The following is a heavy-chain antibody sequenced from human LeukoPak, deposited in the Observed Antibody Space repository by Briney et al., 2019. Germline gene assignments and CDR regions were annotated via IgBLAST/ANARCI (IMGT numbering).Heavy chain of an antibody. V-gene: IGHV1-18*01. CDR2: ISAYNGNT. Sequence: ASVKVSCKASGYTFTSYGISWVRQDPGQGLEWMGWISAYNGNTNYAQKLQGRVTMTTDTSTSTAYMELRSLRSDDTAVYYCATNPVYYDFWSGYYRSWGQGTLVTVSS. CDR1: GYTFTSYG. J-gene: IGHJ5*02. CDR3: ATNPVYYDFWSGYYRS. D-gene: IGHD3-3*01.